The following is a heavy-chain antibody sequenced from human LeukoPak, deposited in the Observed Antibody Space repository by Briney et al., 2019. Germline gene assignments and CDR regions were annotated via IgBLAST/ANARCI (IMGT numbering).Heavy chain of an antibody. CDR2: IGISSGNT. V-gene: IGHV3-48*04. CDR3: ARDHRYAFDN. CDR1: GFTFSDYS. D-gene: IGHD5-12*01. Sequence: GGSLRLSCTASGFTFSDYSMNWVRQAPGKGLEWISYIGISSGNTKYADSVKGRFTTSGDSAKNSLYLQMNRLRVEDTAVYYCARDHRYAFDNWGQGTLVTVSS. J-gene: IGHJ4*02.